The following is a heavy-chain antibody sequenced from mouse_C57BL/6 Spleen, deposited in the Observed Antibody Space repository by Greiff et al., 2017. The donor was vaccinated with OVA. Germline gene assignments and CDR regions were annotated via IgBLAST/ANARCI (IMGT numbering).Heavy chain of an antibody. CDR2: ISNGGGST. D-gene: IGHD1-1*01. CDR3: ARGCSTVMFAY. Sequence: EVMLVESGGGLVQPGGSLKLSCAASGFTFSDYYMYWVRQTPEKRLEWVAYISNGGGSTYYPDTVKGRFTISRDNAKNTLYLQMSRLKSEDTAMYYCARGCSTVMFAYWGQGTLVTVSA. V-gene: IGHV5-12*01. J-gene: IGHJ3*01. CDR1: GFTFSDYY.